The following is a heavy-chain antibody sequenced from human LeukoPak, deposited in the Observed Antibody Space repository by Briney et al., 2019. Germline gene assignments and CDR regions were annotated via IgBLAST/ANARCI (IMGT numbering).Heavy chain of an antibody. D-gene: IGHD4-17*01. V-gene: IGHV4-39*07. CDR3: ARDRPDYGDYSLGD. CDR1: GGSISSSSYY. Sequence: SETLSLTCTVSGGSISSSSYYWGWIRQPPGKGLEWIGSIYYSGSTYYNPSLKSRVTISVDTSKNQFSLKLSSVTAADTAVYYCARDRPDYGDYSLGDWGQGTLVTVSS. J-gene: IGHJ4*02. CDR2: IYYSGST.